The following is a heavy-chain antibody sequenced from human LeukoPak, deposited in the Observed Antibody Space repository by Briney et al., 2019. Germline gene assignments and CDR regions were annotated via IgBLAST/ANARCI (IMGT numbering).Heavy chain of an antibody. Sequence: SETVSLTCTVSGGSISSSSYYWGWIRQPPGKGLEWIGGIYYSGSSYYNPSLKSRVTISVDTSKNQFSLKLSSVTAADTAVYYCARVDSDIVVVPAAFDYWGQGTLVTVSS. V-gene: IGHV4-39*07. CDR2: IYYSGSS. CDR3: ARVDSDIVVVPAAFDY. CDR1: GGSISSSSYY. J-gene: IGHJ4*02. D-gene: IGHD2-2*01.